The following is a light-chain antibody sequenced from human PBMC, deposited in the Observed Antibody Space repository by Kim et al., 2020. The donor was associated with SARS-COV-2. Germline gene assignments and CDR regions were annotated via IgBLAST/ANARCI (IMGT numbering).Light chain of an antibody. CDR1: KGISTY. V-gene: IGKV1-9*01. CDR2: AVS. Sequence: PGRETVTGTCPSRKGISTYLAWYKQKPGKAPKLLIYAVSTLQAGVPSRFSGSGSGTDFTLTISSLQPEDFATYYCQQFGDYPLTFGGGTKVDIK. CDR3: QQFGDYPLT. J-gene: IGKJ4*01.